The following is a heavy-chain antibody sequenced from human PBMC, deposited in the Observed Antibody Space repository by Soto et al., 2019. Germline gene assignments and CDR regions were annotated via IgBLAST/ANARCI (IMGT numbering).Heavy chain of an antibody. CDR3: ARSTVHTNWFDP. V-gene: IGHV4-30-4*01. CDR2: IYYSGST. Sequence: SETLSLTCTVSGGSISSGDYYCSWIRQPPGKGLEWIGYIYYSGSTYYNPSLKSRVTISVDTSKNQFSLKLSSVTAADTAVYYCARSTVHTNWFDPWGQGTLVTVSS. J-gene: IGHJ5*02. D-gene: IGHD4-17*01. CDR1: GGSISSGDYY.